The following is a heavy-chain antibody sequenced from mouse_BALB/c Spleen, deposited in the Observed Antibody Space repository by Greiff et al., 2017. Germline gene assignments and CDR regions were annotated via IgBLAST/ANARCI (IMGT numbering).Heavy chain of an antibody. V-gene: IGHV3-2*02. CDR3: ARGAGFAY. CDR1: GYSITSDYA. D-gene: IGHD3-3*01. Sequence: EVKLQESGPGLVKPSQSLSLTCTVTGYSITSDYAWNWIRQFPGNKLEWMGYISYSGSTSYNPSLKSRISITRDTSKNQFFLQLNSVTTEDTATYYCARGAGFAYWGQGTLVTVSA. CDR2: ISYSGST. J-gene: IGHJ3*01.